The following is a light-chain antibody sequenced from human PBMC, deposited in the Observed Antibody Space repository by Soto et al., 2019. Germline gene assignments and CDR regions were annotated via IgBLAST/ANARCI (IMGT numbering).Light chain of an antibody. V-gene: IGLV2-14*01. CDR1: SSDVGGYNY. CDR2: EVS. CDR3: TSYTSTSTPYV. Sequence: QSVLTQPASVSGSPGQSITISCTGTSSDVGGYNYVSWYQHHPGKAPKLTIYEVSNRPSGVSNRFSGSKSANTASLTISGLQAEDEADYYCTSYTSTSTPYVFGAGTKVTVL. J-gene: IGLJ1*01.